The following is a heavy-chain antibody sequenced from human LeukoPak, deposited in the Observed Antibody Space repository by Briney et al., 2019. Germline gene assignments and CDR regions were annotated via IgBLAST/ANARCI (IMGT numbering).Heavy chain of an antibody. CDR1: GYTFTSYY. D-gene: IGHD3-16*02. Sequence: ASVTVSCKASGYTFTSYYMHWVRQAPGQGLEWMGIINPSGGSTSYAQKFQGRVTITADKSTSTAYMELSSLRSEDTAVYYCARPQLYDYVWGSYRSSFAFDIWGQGTMVTVSS. CDR3: ARPQLYDYVWGSYRSSFAFDI. J-gene: IGHJ3*02. CDR2: INPSGGST. V-gene: IGHV1-46*01.